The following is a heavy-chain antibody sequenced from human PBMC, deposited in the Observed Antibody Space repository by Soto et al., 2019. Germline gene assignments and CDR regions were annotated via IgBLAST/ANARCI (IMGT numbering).Heavy chain of an antibody. V-gene: IGHV4-34*01. CDR1: GGSFSGYY. Sequence: QVHLQQWGAGLLRPSETLSLTCAVYGGSFSGYYWNWIRQPPGKGLEWIGEINHSGSTNYNPSLKSRVSISVGTSNNQFSLKLSSVTAADTAVYYCARGRGDGYNQDWYFDLWGRGNLVTVSS. CDR2: INHSGST. D-gene: IGHD3-10*01. J-gene: IGHJ2*01. CDR3: ARGRGDGYNQDWYFDL.